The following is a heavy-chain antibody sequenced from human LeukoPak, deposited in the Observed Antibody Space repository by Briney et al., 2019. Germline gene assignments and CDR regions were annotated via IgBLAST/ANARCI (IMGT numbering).Heavy chain of an antibody. CDR1: GFTFSSYG. J-gene: IGHJ4*02. V-gene: IGHV3-30*02. Sequence: GGSLRLSCAASGFTFSSYGMHWVRQAPGKGLGWVAFIRYDGSNKYYAASVKGRFTISRDNSKNTLYLQMNSLRAEDTAVYYCAQEMAVATIREGGYFDSWGQGTLVTVSS. CDR2: IRYDGSNK. D-gene: IGHD5-12*01. CDR3: AQEMAVATIREGGYFDS.